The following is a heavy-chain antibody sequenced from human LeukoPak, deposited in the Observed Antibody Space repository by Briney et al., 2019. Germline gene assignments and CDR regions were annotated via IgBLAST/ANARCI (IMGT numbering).Heavy chain of an antibody. CDR1: GFTFSSYE. V-gene: IGHV3-48*03. J-gene: IGHJ4*02. CDR3: ASFGPLKYSSGWY. Sequence: GGSLRLSCAASGFTFSSYEMNWVRQAPGKGLEWVSYISSSGSTIYYADSVKGRFTISRDNAKNSLYLQMNSLRAEDTAVYYRASFGPLKYSSGWYWGQGTLVTVSS. D-gene: IGHD6-19*01. CDR2: ISSSGSTI.